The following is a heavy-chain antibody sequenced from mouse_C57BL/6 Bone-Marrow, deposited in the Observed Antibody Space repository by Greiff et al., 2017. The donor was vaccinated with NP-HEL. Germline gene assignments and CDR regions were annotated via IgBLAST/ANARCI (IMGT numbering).Heavy chain of an antibody. J-gene: IGHJ4*01. Sequence: VQLQQPGAELVKPGASVKLSCKASGYTFTSYWMHWVKQRPGQGLEWIGMIHPNSGSTNYNVKFKSKATLTVDKSSSTAYMQLSSLTSEDSAVYYCARPGSSPYYAMDYWGQGTSVTVSS. CDR2: IHPNSGST. CDR3: ARPGSSPYYAMDY. V-gene: IGHV1-64*01. D-gene: IGHD1-1*01. CDR1: GYTFTSYW.